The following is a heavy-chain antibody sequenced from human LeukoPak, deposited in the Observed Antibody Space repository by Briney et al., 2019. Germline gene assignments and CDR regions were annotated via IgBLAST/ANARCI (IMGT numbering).Heavy chain of an antibody. CDR1: GFTLSSYA. CDR3: AKDLTKIRFLEWLLDFDY. D-gene: IGHD3-3*01. CDR2: ISGSGGST. V-gene: IGHV3-23*01. Sequence: PGGSLRLAWAASGFTLSSYAMSWVRQAPGKGMEWVSAISGSGGSTYYADSVKGRFTIARENRKNSMYLQMNSQRAGDAAVYYCAKDLTKIRFLEWLLDFDYWGQGTLVTVSS. J-gene: IGHJ4*02.